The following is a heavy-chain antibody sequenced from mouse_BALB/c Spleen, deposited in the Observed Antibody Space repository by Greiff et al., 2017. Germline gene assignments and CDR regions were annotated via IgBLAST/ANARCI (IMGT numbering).Heavy chain of an antibody. CDR3: ARHEDYDVRVWFAY. CDR1: GFTFSSYA. CDR2: ISSGGSYT. Sequence: EVKVVESGGGLVKPGGSLKLSCAASGFTFSSYAMSWVRQTPEKRLEWVATISSGGSYTYYPDSVKGRFTISRDNAKNTPYLQMSSLRSEDTAMYYCARHEDYDVRVWFAYWGQGTLVTVSA. J-gene: IGHJ3*01. D-gene: IGHD2-4*01. V-gene: IGHV5-9-3*01.